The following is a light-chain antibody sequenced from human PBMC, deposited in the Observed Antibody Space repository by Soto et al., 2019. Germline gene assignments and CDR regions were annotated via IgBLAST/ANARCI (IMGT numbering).Light chain of an antibody. V-gene: IGLV1-44*01. CDR3: VVWDDSLNGLV. Sequence: QSVLTQPPSASGTPGQRVTISCSGSSSNIGINLVNWYQQLPGTAPKLLMYDNNQRPSGVPDRFSGSKSGTSASLAISGLQSEDEADYHCVVWDDSLNGLVFGGGTKVTVL. J-gene: IGLJ3*02. CDR1: SSNIGINL. CDR2: DNN.